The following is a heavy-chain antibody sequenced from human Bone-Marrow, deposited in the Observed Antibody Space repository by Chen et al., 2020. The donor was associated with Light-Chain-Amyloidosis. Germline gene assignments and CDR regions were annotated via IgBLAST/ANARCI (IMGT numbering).Heavy chain of an antibody. Sequence: VKKPGESLKISCKGSGYTFPNYWIGWVRQMPGKGLEWMGVIYPDDSDARYSPSFEGQVTISADKSITTAYLQWRSLKASDTAMYYCARRRDVYNFDYWGQGTLVTVSS. CDR1: GYTFPNYW. J-gene: IGHJ4*02. D-gene: IGHD4-4*01. CDR2: IYPDDSDA. CDR3: ARRRDVYNFDY. V-gene: IGHV5-51*01.